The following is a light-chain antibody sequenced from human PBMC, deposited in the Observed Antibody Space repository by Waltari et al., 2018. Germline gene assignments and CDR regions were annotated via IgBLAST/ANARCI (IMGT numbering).Light chain of an antibody. CDR1: SSNIGSNY. CDR2: RNN. Sequence: QSVLTQPPSASGTPGQRVIISCSGSSSNIGSNYVFWYQQLLGTAPKLLIYRNNQRPSGVPERFSGSKSGTSSSLAISGLRSEDEADYYCATWDDRLSDYVFGTGTKVTAL. J-gene: IGLJ1*01. CDR3: ATWDDRLSDYV. V-gene: IGLV1-47*01.